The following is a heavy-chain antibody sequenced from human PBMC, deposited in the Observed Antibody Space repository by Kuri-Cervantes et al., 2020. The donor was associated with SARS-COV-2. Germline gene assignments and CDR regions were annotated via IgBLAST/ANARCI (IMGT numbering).Heavy chain of an antibody. CDR2: MNPNSGNT. CDR3: ARVEGWLQSQGPFDY. Sequence: ASVKVSCKASGYTFTSYDINWVRQATGQGLEWMGWMNPNSGNTGYAQKFQGRVTITADESTSTAYMELSSLRSEDTAVYYCARVEGWLQSQGPFDYWGQGTLVTVSS. J-gene: IGHJ4*02. CDR1: GYTFTSYD. V-gene: IGHV1-8*01. D-gene: IGHD5-24*01.